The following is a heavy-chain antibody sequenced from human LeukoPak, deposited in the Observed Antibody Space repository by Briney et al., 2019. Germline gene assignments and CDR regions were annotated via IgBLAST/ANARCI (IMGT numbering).Heavy chain of an antibody. J-gene: IGHJ6*02. V-gene: IGHV4-59*08. CDR1: GGSISSDY. CDR2: IYYSGST. Sequence: PSETLSLTCTVSGGSISSDYWSWIRQPPGKGLEWIGYIYYSGSTNYNPSLKSRATISVDTSKKQFSLKLSSVTAADTAVYYCARRSLVRTVGYYYGMDAWGQGTTVTVSS. D-gene: IGHD1-26*01. CDR3: ARRSLVRTVGYYYGMDA.